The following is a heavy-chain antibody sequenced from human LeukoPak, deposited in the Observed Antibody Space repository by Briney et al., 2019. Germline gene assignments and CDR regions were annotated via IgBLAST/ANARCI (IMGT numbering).Heavy chain of an antibody. CDR3: AIHKSSGSYPLDY. CDR2: LYFSGST. Sequence: SETLSLTCTVSGGSISTYFWSWVRQPPGKRLEWICHLYFSGSTTYHPSLESRVTISIHTFKNQFPLTLISVTYADAAVYYCAIHKSSGSYPLDYWGQGILVTVSS. J-gene: IGHJ4*02. D-gene: IGHD3-22*01. CDR1: GGSISTYF. V-gene: IGHV4-59*08.